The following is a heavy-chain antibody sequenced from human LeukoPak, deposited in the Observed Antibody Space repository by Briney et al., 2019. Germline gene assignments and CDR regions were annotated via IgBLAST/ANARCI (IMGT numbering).Heavy chain of an antibody. CDR1: GGSISSGSYY. D-gene: IGHD3-22*01. CDR3: AREVWDYYDSSGSLDY. CDR2: IYTSGST. Sequence: SQTLYLTCTVSGGSISSGSYYWSWIRQPAGKGLEWIGRIYTSGSTNYNPSLKSRVTISVDTSKNQFSLKLSSVTAADTAVYYCAREVWDYYDSSGSLDYWGQGTLVTVSS. J-gene: IGHJ4*02. V-gene: IGHV4-61*02.